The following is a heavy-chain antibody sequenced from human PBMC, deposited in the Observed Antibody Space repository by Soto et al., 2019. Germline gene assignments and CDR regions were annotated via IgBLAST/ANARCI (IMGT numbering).Heavy chain of an antibody. J-gene: IGHJ4*02. CDR2: IGTAGDT. CDR1: GFTFSSYD. Sequence: GGSLRLSCAASGFTFSSYDMHWVRQATGKGLEWVSAIGTAGDTYYPGSVKGRFTISRENAKNSLYLQMNSLRAEDTAVYYCARGGGGSPTYYFDYWGQGTLVTVSS. V-gene: IGHV3-13*01. CDR3: ARGGGGSPTYYFDY. D-gene: IGHD2-15*01.